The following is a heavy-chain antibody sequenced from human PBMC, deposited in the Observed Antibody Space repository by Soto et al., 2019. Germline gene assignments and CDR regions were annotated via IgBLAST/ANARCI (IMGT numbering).Heavy chain of an antibody. CDR2: ISGSGGST. J-gene: IGHJ4*02. D-gene: IGHD3-22*01. Sequence: GGSLRLSCAASGFTFSSYAMSWVRQAPGKGLEWVSAISGSGGSTYYADSVKGRFTISRDNSKNTLYLQMNSLRAEDTAVYYCAKEIITMIVVVTGTFDYWGQGTLVTVSS. V-gene: IGHV3-23*01. CDR3: AKEIITMIVVVTGTFDY. CDR1: GFTFSSYA.